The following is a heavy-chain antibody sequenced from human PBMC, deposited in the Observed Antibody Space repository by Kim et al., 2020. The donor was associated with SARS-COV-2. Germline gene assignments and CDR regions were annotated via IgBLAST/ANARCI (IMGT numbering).Heavy chain of an antibody. CDR3: AKDIVGATTMDAFDI. J-gene: IGHJ3*02. Sequence: GGSLRLSCAASGFIFNNYGMHWVRQAPGKGLEWVAVISYDGSNKYYGDSVKGRFTISRDNSKNTLYLQMNSLRAEDTAVYYCAKDIVGATTMDAFDIWG. D-gene: IGHD1-26*01. V-gene: IGHV3-30*18. CDR2: ISYDGSNK. CDR1: GFIFNNYG.